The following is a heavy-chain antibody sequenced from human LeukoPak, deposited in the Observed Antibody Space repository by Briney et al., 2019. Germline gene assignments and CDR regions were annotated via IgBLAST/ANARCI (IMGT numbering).Heavy chain of an antibody. CDR1: GLSFSTYW. CDR3: ARRSYRGVIGLYYYYYMDV. Sequence: PGGSLKLSCVASGLSFSTYWMSWVRQAPGKGLEWMANIKEDGSEKYYVDSVKGRFTMFRDNAKNSVYLQMNRLRVEDTAVYYCARRSYRGVIGLYYYYYMDVWGKGTPVTVSS. V-gene: IGHV3-7*01. D-gene: IGHD3-16*02. CDR2: IKEDGSEK. J-gene: IGHJ6*03.